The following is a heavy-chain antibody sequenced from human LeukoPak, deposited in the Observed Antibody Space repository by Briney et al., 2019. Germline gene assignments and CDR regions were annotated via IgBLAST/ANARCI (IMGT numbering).Heavy chain of an antibody. J-gene: IGHJ4*02. CDR2: ISGSGGST. CDR1: GFTFSSHA. CDR3: ARGRAY. V-gene: IGHV3-23*01. Sequence: TGGSLRLPCSASGFTFSSHALSWVPQAPGKGLEWVSAISGSGGSTYYADSVKGRFTISRDNSKNTLYLQMNSLRAEDTAVYYCARGRAYWGQGTLVTVSS.